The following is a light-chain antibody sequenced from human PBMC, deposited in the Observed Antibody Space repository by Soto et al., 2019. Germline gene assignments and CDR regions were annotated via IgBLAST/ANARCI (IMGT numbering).Light chain of an antibody. V-gene: IGKV1-39*01. Sequence: DIQMTKSPSSLSASVGDRVTITCRASQSISSYLNWYQQKPGKAPKLLIYAASSLQSGVPSRFISSGSGPHITLTTSKMQPEDIATYYCQQSYTTQCTLGQGNKREIK. CDR3: QQSYTTQCT. CDR2: AAS. CDR1: QSISSY. J-gene: IGKJ2*02.